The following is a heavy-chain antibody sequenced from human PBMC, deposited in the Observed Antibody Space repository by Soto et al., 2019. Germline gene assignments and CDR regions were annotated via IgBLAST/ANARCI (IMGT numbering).Heavy chain of an antibody. D-gene: IGHD6-19*01. V-gene: IGHV3-21*06. CDR1: GFTFTSDS. CDR3: ARGAALAGKLDL. J-gene: IGHJ4*02. Sequence: EVQLVESGGGLVKPGGSVRLSCEASGFTFTSDSMTWVRQAPGKGLEWVSSISSHGRDIFYADSVKGRFTISRDNAKDSRHLQMNSLTGDDSAVYYCARGAALAGKLDLWGQGTLVTVSS. CDR2: ISSHGRDI.